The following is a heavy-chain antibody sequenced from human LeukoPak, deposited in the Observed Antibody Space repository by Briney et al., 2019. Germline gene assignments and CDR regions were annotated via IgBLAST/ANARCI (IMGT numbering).Heavy chain of an antibody. D-gene: IGHD3-9*01. Sequence: GGSLRLSCAASGFTFSSYAMSWVRQAPGKGLEWVSAISGAGDSTYYADSVRGRFTTSSENSKNTLFLQMNSLRAEDTAVYYCAKVLSLRYFDWVLYADCWGQGTLVTVSS. J-gene: IGHJ4*02. CDR1: GFTFSSYA. V-gene: IGHV3-23*01. CDR3: AKVLSLRYFDWVLYADC. CDR2: ISGAGDST.